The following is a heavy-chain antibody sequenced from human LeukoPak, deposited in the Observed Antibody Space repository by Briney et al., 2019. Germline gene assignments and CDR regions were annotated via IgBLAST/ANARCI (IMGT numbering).Heavy chain of an antibody. J-gene: IGHJ5*02. CDR1: SGSVRSNYYS. CDR2: LDDSGNT. Sequence: KPSETLSLTCSVSSGSVRSNYYSWAWIRQAPGKGLEWVGGLDDSGNTYYNPSLKSRLTMSVDTSKNHFSLNLKSVAAADTSVYYCVRRLLIGTAEWFDPWGQGIMVTVSS. V-gene: IGHV4-39*02. D-gene: IGHD2-15*01. CDR3: VRRLLIGTAEWFDP.